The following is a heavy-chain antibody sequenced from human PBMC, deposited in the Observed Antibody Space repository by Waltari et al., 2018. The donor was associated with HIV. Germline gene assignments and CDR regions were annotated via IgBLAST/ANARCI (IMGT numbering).Heavy chain of an antibody. D-gene: IGHD2-2*01. CDR1: GFKFDHYA. CDR3: AKDAASIHYYGMDV. Sequence: EMQLVESGGGLVQPGRSLRLSCAASGFKFDHYAMYWVRQAPGKGLEWVSGISWNSDIIGYADSVKGRFTISRDNAKNSLYLQMNSLGAEDTALYYCAKDAASIHYYGMDVWGQGTTVTVS. V-gene: IGHV3-9*01. CDR2: ISWNSDII. J-gene: IGHJ6*02.